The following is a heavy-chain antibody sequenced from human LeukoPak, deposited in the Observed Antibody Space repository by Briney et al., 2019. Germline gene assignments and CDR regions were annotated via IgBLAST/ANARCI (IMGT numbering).Heavy chain of an antibody. CDR1: GYAFTSYH. J-gene: IGHJ4*02. V-gene: IGHV1-46*01. Sequence: ASVKVSCTASGYAFTSYHIHWMRQAPGQGLGWMGIIIPSSGSTTYAQKFQGRVTMTRDTSTSTVYMELSSLTSDDTAVYFCARSDYNDYRGLGFWGQGTLVTVSS. CDR3: ARSDYNDYRGLGF. CDR2: IIPSSGST. D-gene: IGHD4-11*01.